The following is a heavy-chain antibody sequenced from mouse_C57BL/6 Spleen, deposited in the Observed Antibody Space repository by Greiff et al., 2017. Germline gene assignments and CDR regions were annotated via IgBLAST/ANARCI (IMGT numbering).Heavy chain of an antibody. V-gene: IGHV14-4*01. CDR1: GFNIKDDY. J-gene: IGHJ3*01. Sequence: EVQLVESGAELVRPGASVKLSCTASGFNIKDDYMHWVKQRPEQGLAWIGWIDPENGDTEYASKVQGKANITADTSSNTAYLQLSSLTSEDTAVYFCTTRYDYDVKGPWFAYWGKGTLVTVSA. CDR3: TTRYDYDVKGPWFAY. CDR2: IDPENGDT. D-gene: IGHD2-4*01.